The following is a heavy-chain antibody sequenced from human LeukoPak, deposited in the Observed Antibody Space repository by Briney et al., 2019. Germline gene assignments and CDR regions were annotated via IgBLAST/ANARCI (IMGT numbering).Heavy chain of an antibody. CDR1: GYSISSGFY. CDR3: ARLTVGALIWFDP. CDR2: IYHSGTT. V-gene: IGHV4-38-2*02. J-gene: IGHJ5*02. Sequence: PSEALSLTCSVSGYSISSGFYWGWIRQPPGKGLEWIGSIYHSGTTYKNPPHKSRLTISVDTSKNQFSLKLNSVTASDTAVYYCARLTVGALIWFDPWGQGTLVTVSS. D-gene: IGHD1-26*01.